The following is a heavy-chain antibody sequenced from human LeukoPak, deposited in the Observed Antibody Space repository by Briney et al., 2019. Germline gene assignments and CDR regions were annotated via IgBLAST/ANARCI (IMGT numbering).Heavy chain of an antibody. CDR3: AKDRRRWLQSAGGAFDI. D-gene: IGHD5-24*01. V-gene: IGHV3-30*18. CDR2: ISYDGSNK. J-gene: IGHJ3*02. Sequence: GGSLRLSCAASGFTVSSNYMSWVRQAPGKGLEWVAVISYDGSNKYYADSVKGRFTISRDNSKNTLYLQMNSLRAEDTAVYYCAKDRRRWLQSAGGAFDIWGQGTMVTVSS. CDR1: GFTVSSNY.